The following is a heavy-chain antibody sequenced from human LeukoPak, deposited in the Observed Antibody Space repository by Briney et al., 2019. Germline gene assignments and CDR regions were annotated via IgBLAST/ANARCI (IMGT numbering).Heavy chain of an antibody. Sequence: GASVKVSCKASGYTFTSYDINWVRQATGQGLEWMGWMNPNSGNTGYAQKFQGRVTMTRNTSISTAYMELSSLRSEDTAVYYCAADCGGDCPESEYFHHWGQGTLVTVSS. CDR1: GYTFTSYD. V-gene: IGHV1-8*01. CDR3: AADCGGDCPESEYFHH. CDR2: MNPNSGNT. D-gene: IGHD2-21*01. J-gene: IGHJ1*01.